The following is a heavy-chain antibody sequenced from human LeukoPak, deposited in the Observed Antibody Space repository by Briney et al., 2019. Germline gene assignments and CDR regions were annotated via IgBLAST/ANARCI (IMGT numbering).Heavy chain of an antibody. CDR2: ISAYNGNT. J-gene: IGHJ6*03. V-gene: IGHV1-18*01. Sequence: ASVKVSCKASGYTFTSYGISWVRQAPGQGLEWMGWISAYNGNTNYAQKLQGRVTMTTDTSTSTAYMELRSLRSDDTAVYYCARDRVPAAIRDYYYYYMDVWGKGTTVTVPS. CDR1: GYTFTSYG. CDR3: ARDRVPAAIRDYYYYYMDV. D-gene: IGHD2-2*02.